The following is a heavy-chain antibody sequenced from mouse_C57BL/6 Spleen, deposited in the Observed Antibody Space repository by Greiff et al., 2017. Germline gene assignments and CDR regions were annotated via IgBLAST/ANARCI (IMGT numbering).Heavy chain of an antibody. CDR3: ARSGYDYDRGGYFDY. Sequence: LQQSGAELVRPGSSVKLSCKDSYFAFMASAMHWVKQRPGHGLEWIGSFTMYSDATEYSENFKGKDTLTANTSSSTAYMELSSLTSEDSAVYYCARSGYDYDRGGYFDYWGQGTTLTVSS. D-gene: IGHD2-4*01. CDR1: YFAFMASA. J-gene: IGHJ2*01. CDR2: FTMYSDAT. V-gene: IGHV1-49*01.